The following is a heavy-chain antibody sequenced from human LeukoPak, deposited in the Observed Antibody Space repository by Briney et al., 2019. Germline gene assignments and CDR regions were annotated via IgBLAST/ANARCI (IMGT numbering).Heavy chain of an antibody. D-gene: IGHD5-12*01. Sequence: GGSLRLSCAASGFIFSTYSMNWIRQAPEKGLEWVSSISSSSSYIYYADSVKGRFTISRDNAKNSLYLQMNSLGAEDTAVYYCARGGATVDYWGQGTLVTVSS. CDR1: GFIFSTYS. CDR3: ARGGATVDY. V-gene: IGHV3-21*01. J-gene: IGHJ4*02. CDR2: ISSSSSYI.